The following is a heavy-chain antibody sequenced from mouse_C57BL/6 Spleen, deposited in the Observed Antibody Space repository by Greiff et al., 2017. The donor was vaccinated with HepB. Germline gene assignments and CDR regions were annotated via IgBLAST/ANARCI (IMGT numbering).Heavy chain of an antibody. CDR1: GFSFTSYG. D-gene: IGHD2-4*01. CDR3: ARNHYYYDRSMDY. Sequence: VHLVESGPGLVQPSQSLSITCTVSGFSFTSYGVHWVRQSPGKGLEWLGVIWSGGSTDYNAAFISRLSISKDNSKSQVFFKMNSLQADDTAIYYCARNHYYYDRSMDYWGQGTSVTVYS. J-gene: IGHJ4*01. V-gene: IGHV2-2*01. CDR2: IWSGGST.